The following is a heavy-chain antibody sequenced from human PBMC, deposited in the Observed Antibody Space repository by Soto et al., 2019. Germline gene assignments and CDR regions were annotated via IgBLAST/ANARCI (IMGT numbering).Heavy chain of an antibody. Sequence: PSETLTLTCTVSGDSISEYYWSWIRQPPGKGLEWIGYIYYSGGTNSNNPSRKSRVAISVDTSKNEFSLKLSSVTAADTAGYYCARHSSGTSCDPWGQGTLVTVS. CDR2: IYYSGGT. D-gene: IGHD3-10*01. J-gene: IGHJ5*02. V-gene: IGHV4-59*08. CDR1: GDSISEYY. CDR3: ARHSSGTSCDP.